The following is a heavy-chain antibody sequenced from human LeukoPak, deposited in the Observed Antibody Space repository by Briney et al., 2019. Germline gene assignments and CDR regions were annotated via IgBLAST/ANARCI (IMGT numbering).Heavy chain of an antibody. V-gene: IGHV3-33*08. CDR2: IWYDGSNK. CDR1: GFTFSSYS. Sequence: GGSLRLSCAASGFTFSSYSMNWVRQAPGKGLEWVAVIWYDGSNKYYADSVKGRFTISRDNSKNTLYLQMNSLRAEDTAVYYCARGTDFDWLDYFDYWGQGTLVTVSS. J-gene: IGHJ4*02. D-gene: IGHD3-9*01. CDR3: ARGTDFDWLDYFDY.